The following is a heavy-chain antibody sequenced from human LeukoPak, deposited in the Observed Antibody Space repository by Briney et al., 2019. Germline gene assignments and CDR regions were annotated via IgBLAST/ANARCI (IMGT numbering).Heavy chain of an antibody. D-gene: IGHD3-10*01. CDR1: GFTFSSYG. CDR3: AKDYYGSGSLPDY. CDR2: ISYDGSNK. J-gene: IGHJ4*02. V-gene: IGHV3-30*18. Sequence: GRSLRLSCAASGFTFSSYGMHWVRQAPGKGLEWVAVISYDGSNKYYADSVKGRFTISRDNSKNTLYLQMNSLRAEDTAVYYCAKDYYGSGSLPDYWGQGTLVTVSS.